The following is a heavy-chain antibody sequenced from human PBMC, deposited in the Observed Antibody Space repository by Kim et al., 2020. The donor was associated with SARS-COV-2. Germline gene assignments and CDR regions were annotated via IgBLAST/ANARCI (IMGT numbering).Heavy chain of an antibody. J-gene: IGHJ6*02. CDR3: TREAAAYYYYYYGMDV. D-gene: IGHD6-13*01. Sequence: SVKGRFTISRDNAKNSLYLQMNSLGDEDTAVYYCTREAAAYYYYYYGMDVWGQGTTVTVSS. V-gene: IGHV3-48*02.